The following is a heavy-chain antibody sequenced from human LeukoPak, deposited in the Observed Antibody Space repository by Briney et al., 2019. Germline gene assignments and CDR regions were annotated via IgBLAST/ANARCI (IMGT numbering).Heavy chain of an antibody. V-gene: IGHV4-39*01. CDR3: ARRGPYGVASYFDY. CDR2: IYYSGST. D-gene: IGHD3-3*01. CDR1: GGSISSSSYY. Sequence: PSETLSLTCTVSGGSISSSSYYWGWIRQPPGKGLEWIGSIYYSGSTYYNPSLKSRVTISVDTSKNQFSLKLSSVTAADTAVYYCARRGPYGVASYFDYWGQGTLVTVSS. J-gene: IGHJ4*02.